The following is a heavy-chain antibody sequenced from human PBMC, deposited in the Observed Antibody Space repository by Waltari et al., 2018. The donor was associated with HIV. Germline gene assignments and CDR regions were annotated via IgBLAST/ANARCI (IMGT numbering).Heavy chain of an antibody. J-gene: IGHJ4*02. V-gene: IGHV4-34*01. D-gene: IGHD6-19*01. CDR2: INHSRST. Sequence: QVQLQQWGAGLVKPSETLSLTCAVNGGSLSGYYWSWIRQPPGKGLEWIGEINHSRSTNYNPSLKSRVTISIDTSKNQFSLKLSSVTAADTAVYYCARNSPFYSSGWDPDYWGQGTLVTGSS. CDR1: GGSLSGYY. CDR3: ARNSPFYSSGWDPDY.